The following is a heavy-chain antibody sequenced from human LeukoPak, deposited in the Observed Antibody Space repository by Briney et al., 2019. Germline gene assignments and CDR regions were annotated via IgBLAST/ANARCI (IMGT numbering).Heavy chain of an antibody. V-gene: IGHV1-2*02. J-gene: IGHJ4*02. CDR1: GYTFTDCY. CDR2: INPNSGGT. Sequence: GASVKVSCKASGYTFTDCYIHWVRHAPGQGLEWMGWINPNSGGTKYAQKFQGRVTMTRDTSINTAYMELSRLTYDDTAVYYCAGLPRYNWNEPLDYWGQGTLVTVSS. CDR3: AGLPRYNWNEPLDY. D-gene: IGHD1-20*01.